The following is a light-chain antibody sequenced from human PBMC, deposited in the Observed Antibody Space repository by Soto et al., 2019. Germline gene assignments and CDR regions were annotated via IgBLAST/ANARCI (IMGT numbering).Light chain of an antibody. Sequence: QSVLTQPASVSGSPGQSITISCTGTSSDVGGYSYVSWFQQHPSKVPKLMIYDVTNRPSGVSNRFSASKSGNTASLTISGLQAEDEADYYCSSFISANTIVFGSGTKVTGL. CDR1: SSDVGGYSY. CDR3: SSFISANTIV. J-gene: IGLJ1*01. CDR2: DVT. V-gene: IGLV2-14*01.